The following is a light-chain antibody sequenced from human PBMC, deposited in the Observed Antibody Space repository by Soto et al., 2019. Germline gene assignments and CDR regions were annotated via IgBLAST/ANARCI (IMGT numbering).Light chain of an antibody. CDR3: LQTLSVPRT. CDR2: AAS. CDR1: QNIRTY. J-gene: IGKJ1*01. V-gene: IGKV1-39*01. Sequence: DMQMTQSPLFLSASLGDRVTITCRASQNIRTYLTWYQQKPGKGPTVLIYAASTLQRGVPSRFSGSTTGTDFTLTITGLQPEDSATYYCLQTLSVPRTFGLGTKVDIK.